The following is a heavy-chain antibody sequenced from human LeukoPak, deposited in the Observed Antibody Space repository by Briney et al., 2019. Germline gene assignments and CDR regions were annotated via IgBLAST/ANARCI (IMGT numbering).Heavy chain of an antibody. CDR3: AEGSGWYYFDY. V-gene: IGHV4-34*01. CDR2: INHSGST. D-gene: IGHD6-19*01. J-gene: IGHJ4*02. Sequence: SETLSLTCAVYGGSFSGYYWSWIRQPPGKGLEWIGEINHSGSTNYNPSLKSRVTISVDTSKNQFSLKLSSVTAADTAVYYCAEGSGWYYFDYWGQGTLVTVSS. CDR1: GGSFSGYY.